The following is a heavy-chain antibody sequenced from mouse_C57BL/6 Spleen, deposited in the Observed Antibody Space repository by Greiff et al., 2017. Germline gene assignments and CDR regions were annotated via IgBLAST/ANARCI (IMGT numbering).Heavy chain of an antibody. Sequence: VQRVESGAELVRPGTSVKVSCKASGYAFTNYLIEWVKQRPGQGLEWIGVINPGSGGTNYNEKFKGKATLTADKSSSTAYMQLSSLTSEDSAVYFCARNYGYYFDYWGQGTTLTVSS. J-gene: IGHJ2*01. D-gene: IGHD1-1*01. CDR1: GYAFTNYL. CDR2: INPGSGGT. CDR3: ARNYGYYFDY. V-gene: IGHV1-54*01.